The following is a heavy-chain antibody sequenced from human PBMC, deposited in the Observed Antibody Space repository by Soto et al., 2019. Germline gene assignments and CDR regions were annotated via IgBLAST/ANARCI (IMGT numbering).Heavy chain of an antibody. V-gene: IGHV4-39*01. CDR2: IYYSGST. CDR3: ARLDQTVTTNYYYYGMDV. J-gene: IGHJ6*02. D-gene: IGHD4-4*01. Sequence: LSLTCTVSGGSISRSSYYWGWIRQPPGKGLEWIGSIYYSGSTYYNPSLKSRVTISVDTSKNQFSLKLSSVTAADTAVYYCARLDQTVTTNYYYYGMDVWGQGTTVTVS. CDR1: GGSISRSSYY.